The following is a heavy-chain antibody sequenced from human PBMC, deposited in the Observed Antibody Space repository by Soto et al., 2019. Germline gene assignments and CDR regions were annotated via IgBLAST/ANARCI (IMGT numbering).Heavy chain of an antibody. D-gene: IGHD3-10*01. Sequence: SETLSLTCAVSGVSISSSNWWTWVRQSPQRGLEYIGEIFHDGTANYYPSFERRVAISVDTSKNQFSLKLTSVTAADTAIYFCARLVYDTRLNYMYFDFWGQGTLVTVSS. CDR2: IFHDGTA. CDR3: ARLVYDTRLNYMYFDF. J-gene: IGHJ4*02. V-gene: IGHV4-4*02. CDR1: GVSISSSNW.